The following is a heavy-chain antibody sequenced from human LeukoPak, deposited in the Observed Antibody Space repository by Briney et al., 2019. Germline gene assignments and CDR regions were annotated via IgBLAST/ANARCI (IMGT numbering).Heavy chain of an antibody. V-gene: IGHV1-69*06. CDR1: GGTFSSYA. Sequence: SVKVSCKASGGTFSSYAISWVRQAPGQGLEWMGGIIPIFGTANYAQKFQGRVTITADKSTSTAYMELSSLRSEDTAVYYCASHGAAGSGYYYSHDYWGQGTLVTVSS. CDR3: ASHGAAGSGYYYSHDY. D-gene: IGHD3-22*01. J-gene: IGHJ4*02. CDR2: IIPIFGTA.